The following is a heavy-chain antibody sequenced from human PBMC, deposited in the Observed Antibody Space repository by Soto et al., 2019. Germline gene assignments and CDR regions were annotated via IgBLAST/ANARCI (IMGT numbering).Heavy chain of an antibody. J-gene: IGHJ4*02. Sequence: SETLSLTCTVSGGSISSGGYYWSWIRQHPGKGLEWIGYIYYSGSTYYNPSLKSRVTISVDTSKNQFSLKLSSVTAADTAVYYCAANPYGSTSANTFDYWGQGTLVTVSS. V-gene: IGHV4-31*03. D-gene: IGHD2-2*01. CDR2: IYYSGST. CDR1: GGSISSGGYY. CDR3: AANPYGSTSANTFDY.